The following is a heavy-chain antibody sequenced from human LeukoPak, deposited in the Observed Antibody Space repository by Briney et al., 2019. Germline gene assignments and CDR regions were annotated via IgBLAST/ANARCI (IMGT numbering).Heavy chain of an antibody. CDR1: GFTVSSNY. D-gene: IGHD5-24*01. CDR2: IYSGGST. CDR3: ARDGEMATIKRLDY. J-gene: IGHJ4*02. V-gene: IGHV3-66*02. Sequence: GGSLRLSCAASGFTVSSNYMSWARQAPGKGLEWVSVIYSGGSTYYADSVKGRFTISRDNSKNTLYLQMNSLRAEDTAVYYCARDGEMATIKRLDYWGQGTLVTVSS.